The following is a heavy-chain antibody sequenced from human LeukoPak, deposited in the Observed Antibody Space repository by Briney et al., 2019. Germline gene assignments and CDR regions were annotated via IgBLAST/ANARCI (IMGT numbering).Heavy chain of an antibody. J-gene: IGHJ5*02. D-gene: IGHD4-17*01. V-gene: IGHV4-39*01. Sequence: SETLSLTCTVSGGSISSISYYWGWIRQPPGKGLEWIGSIYYSGSNYYTPSLKSRVTISVDTSKNQVSLKLSSVPAADTAVYYCARHEAPDYGEVWFDPWGQGTLVTVSS. CDR1: GGSISSISYY. CDR3: ARHEAPDYGEVWFDP. CDR2: IYYSGSN.